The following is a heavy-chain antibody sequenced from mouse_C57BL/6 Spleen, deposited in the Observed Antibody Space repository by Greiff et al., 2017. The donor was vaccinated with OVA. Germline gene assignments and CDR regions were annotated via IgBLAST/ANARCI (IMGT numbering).Heavy chain of an antibody. CDR2: INPSTGGT. J-gene: IGHJ3*01. CDR1: GYSFTGYY. D-gene: IGHD2-4*01. CDR3: AYDYPFAY. Sequence: VQLKESGPELVKPGASVKISCKASGYSFTGYYMNWVKQSPEKSLEWIGEINPSTGGTTYNQKFKAKATLTVDKSSSTAYMQLKSLTSEDSAVYYCAYDYPFAYWGQGTLVTVSA. V-gene: IGHV1-42*01.